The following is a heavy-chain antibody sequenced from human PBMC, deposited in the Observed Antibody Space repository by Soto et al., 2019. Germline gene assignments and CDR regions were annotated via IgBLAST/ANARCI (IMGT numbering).Heavy chain of an antibody. CDR2: IYYSGST. CDR1: GGSISSGGYY. V-gene: IGHV4-31*03. D-gene: IGHD3-22*01. J-gene: IGHJ3*02. Sequence: QVQLQESGPGLVKPSQTLSLTCTVSGGSISSGGYYWSWIRQHPGKGLEWIGYIYYSGSTYYNPSLKSRVTISVDTSKNQFSLKLSSVTAADTAVYYCARDLLSPYDSSGYQVLPLHAFDIWGQGTMVTVSS. CDR3: ARDLLSPYDSSGYQVLPLHAFDI.